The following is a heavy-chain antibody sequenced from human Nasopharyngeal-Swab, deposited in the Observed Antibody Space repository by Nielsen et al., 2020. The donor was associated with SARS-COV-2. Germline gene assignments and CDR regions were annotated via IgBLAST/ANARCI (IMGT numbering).Heavy chain of an antibody. V-gene: IGHV4-59*01. CDR3: ARAGDYVWGSYRYGRGPHDAFDI. Sequence: WIRQPPGKGLEWIGYIYYSGSTNYNPSLKSRVTISVDTSKNQFSLKLSSVTAADTAGEECARAGDYVWGSYRYGRGPHDAFDIWGQGTMVTVPS. CDR2: IYYSGST. D-gene: IGHD3-16*02. J-gene: IGHJ3*02.